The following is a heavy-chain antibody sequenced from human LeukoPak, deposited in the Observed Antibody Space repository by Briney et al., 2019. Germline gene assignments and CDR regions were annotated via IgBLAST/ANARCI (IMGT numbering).Heavy chain of an antibody. J-gene: IGHJ3*02. CDR1: GFTFSSYA. CDR3: AKDMWEYCSSTSCYGSAFDI. D-gene: IGHD2-2*01. Sequence: GGSLRLSCTASGFTFSSYAMGWVRQAPGKGLEWVSAISGSGGSTYYADSVKGRFTISRDNSKNTLYLQMNSLRAEDTAVYYCAKDMWEYCSSTSCYGSAFDIWGQGTMVTVS. CDR2: ISGSGGST. V-gene: IGHV3-23*01.